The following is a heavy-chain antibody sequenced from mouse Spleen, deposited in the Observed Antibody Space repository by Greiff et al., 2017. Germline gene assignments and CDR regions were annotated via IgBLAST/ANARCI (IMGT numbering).Heavy chain of an antibody. V-gene: IGHV1-55*01. J-gene: IGHJ2*01. Sequence: VQLQQPGAELVKPGASVKMSCKASGYTFTSYWITWVKQRPGQGLEWIGDIYPGSGSTNYNEKFKSKATLTVDTSSSTAYMQLSSLTSEDSAVYYCARGAYITTVAFDYWGQGTTLTVSS. D-gene: IGHD1-1*01. CDR3: ARGAYITTVAFDY. CDR2: IYPGSGST. CDR1: GYTFTSYW.